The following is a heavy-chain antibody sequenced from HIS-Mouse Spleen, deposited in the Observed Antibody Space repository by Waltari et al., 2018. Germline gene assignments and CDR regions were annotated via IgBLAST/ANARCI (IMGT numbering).Heavy chain of an antibody. CDR2: SYYSGHT. CDR3: AREIPYSSSWYDWYFDL. CDR1: GGSISSSSYY. D-gene: IGHD6-13*01. Sequence: QLQLQESGPGLVKPSETLSLTCTVSGGSISSSSYYWGWIRQPPGKGLGWIGSSYYSGHTYYHPSLKGRVTISVDTSKNQFSLKLSSVTAADTAVYYCAREIPYSSSWYDWYFDLWGRGTLVTVSS. J-gene: IGHJ2*01. V-gene: IGHV4-39*07.